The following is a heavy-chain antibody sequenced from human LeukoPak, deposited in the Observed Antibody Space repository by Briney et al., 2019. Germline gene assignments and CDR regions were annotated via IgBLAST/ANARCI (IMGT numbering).Heavy chain of an antibody. CDR2: ISSSSSTI. J-gene: IGHJ4*02. CDR1: GFTFSSYS. CDR3: ARDDHTAMVTAYFDY. V-gene: IGHV3-48*01. D-gene: IGHD5-18*01. Sequence: GGSLRLSCAASGFTFSSYSMNWVRQAPGKGLEWVSYISSSSSTIYYADSVKGRFTISRDNAKNSLYLQMNSLRAEDTAVYYCARDDHTAMVTAYFDYWGQGTLVTVSS.